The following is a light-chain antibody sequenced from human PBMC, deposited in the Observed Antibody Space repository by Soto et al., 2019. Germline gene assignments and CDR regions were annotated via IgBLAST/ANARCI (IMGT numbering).Light chain of an antibody. J-gene: IGKJ4*01. Sequence: EIVMTQSPANLSVSSGDRASLSCRASQTIYNNVAWYQQRQGQAPRLVIYDASTRATSVPARFSGSGYGTDFTLSISGLQSADCAVYYCQQFNKWPLTFGGGTKVDIK. CDR3: QQFNKWPLT. CDR1: QTIYNN. V-gene: IGKV3-15*01. CDR2: DAS.